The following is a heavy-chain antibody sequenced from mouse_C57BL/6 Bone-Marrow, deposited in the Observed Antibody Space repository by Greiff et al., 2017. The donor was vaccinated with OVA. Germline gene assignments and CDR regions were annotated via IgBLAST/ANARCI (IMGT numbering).Heavy chain of an antibody. CDR2: ISSGGSYT. CDR3: TRGLRRTWFAY. V-gene: IGHV5-6*01. CDR1: GFTFSSYG. D-gene: IGHD2-2*01. Sequence: DVQLQESGGDLVKPGGSLKLSCAASGFTFSSYGMSWVRQTPDKRLEWVATISSGGSYTYYPDSVKGRFTISRDNATNTLYLQMSSLKSEDTAMYYCTRGLRRTWFAYWGQGTLVTVSA. J-gene: IGHJ3*01.